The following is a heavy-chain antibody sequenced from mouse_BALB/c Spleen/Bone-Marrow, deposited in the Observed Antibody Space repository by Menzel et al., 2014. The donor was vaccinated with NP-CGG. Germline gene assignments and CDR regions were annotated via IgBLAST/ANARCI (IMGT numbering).Heavy chain of an antibody. V-gene: IGHV4-1*02. D-gene: IGHD1-2*01. CDR2: INPDRRTI. CDR1: GLDFSTFW. Sequence: LEESGGSLKLSCAASGLDFSTFWMSWVRQAPGKGLEWIGEINPDRRTINYSPSLKNKFVISRDNAKNTLYLLMSKVRSEDTALYHCARLHYCGYGSYWGQGTLLTVSA. J-gene: IGHJ3*01. CDR3: ARLHYCGYGSY.